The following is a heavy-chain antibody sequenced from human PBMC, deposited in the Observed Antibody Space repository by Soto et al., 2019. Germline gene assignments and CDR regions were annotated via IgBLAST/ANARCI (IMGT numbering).Heavy chain of an antibody. CDR2: ISGSGGST. J-gene: IGHJ6*02. CDR1: GFTFSSYA. D-gene: IGHD1-1*01. CDR3: ATEVNWNDPPEYYYYGMDV. V-gene: IGHV3-23*01. Sequence: GGSLRLSCAASGFTFSSYAMSWVRQAPGKGLEWVSAISGSGGSTYYADSVKGRFTISRDNSKNTLYLQMNSLRAEDTAVYYCATEVNWNDPPEYYYYGMDVWGQGTTVTVSS.